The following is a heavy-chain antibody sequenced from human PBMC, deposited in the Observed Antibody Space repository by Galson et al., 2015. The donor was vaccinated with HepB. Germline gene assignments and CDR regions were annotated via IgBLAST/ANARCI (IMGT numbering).Heavy chain of an antibody. V-gene: IGHV4-4*07. J-gene: IGHJ3*02. Sequence: TMTLTCSVSGGAISRYHKPWVRKPAGKGLEWNVRIFSSGTTTYNPSLKSRVIMSVDTFRNQFSLKLSSMTAADTAVYFCARNSVGDSWNDAFDIWGRGTMVAVFS. CDR3: ARNSVGDSWNDAFDI. CDR1: GGAISRYH. CDR2: IFSSGTT. D-gene: IGHD2-21*02.